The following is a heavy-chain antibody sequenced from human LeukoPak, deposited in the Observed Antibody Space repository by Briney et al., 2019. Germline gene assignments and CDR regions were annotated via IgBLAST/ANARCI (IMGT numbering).Heavy chain of an antibody. CDR1: GGSITNNY. J-gene: IGHJ4*02. CDR2: THDSGNS. CDR3: ARDRSAAPADY. D-gene: IGHD6-13*01. V-gene: IGHV4-59*13. Sequence: SETLSLTCTVSGGSITNNYWAWIRQPPGKGLEWIGYTHDSGNSNYNPSLRSRVTISIDTSKNQFSLKLTSMTAADTAVYYCARDRSAAPADYWGQGTLVTVSS.